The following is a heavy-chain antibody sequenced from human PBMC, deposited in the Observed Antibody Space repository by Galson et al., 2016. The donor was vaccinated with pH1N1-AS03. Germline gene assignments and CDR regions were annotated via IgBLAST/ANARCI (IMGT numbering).Heavy chain of an antibody. V-gene: IGHV3-30*03. CDR3: ARAPAGSANDLSFFVSYD. J-gene: IGHJ4*02. D-gene: IGHD1-26*01. CDR2: IAYNPSDR. Sequence: SLRLSCAASGFDLRSFAMHWVRQAPGKGLEWVATIAYNPSDRFYADSVKGRFTISRDNPKNTLFLQMNSLRTDDTAIYYCARAPAGSANDLSFFVSYDWGQGTLVAVSS. CDR1: GFDLRSFA.